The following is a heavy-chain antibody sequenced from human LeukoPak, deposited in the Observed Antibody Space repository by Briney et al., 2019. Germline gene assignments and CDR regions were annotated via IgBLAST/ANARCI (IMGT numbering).Heavy chain of an antibody. CDR1: GGFISYYY. J-gene: IGHJ6*03. V-gene: IGHV4-59*01. CDR3: ARTTEGYCRGRSCYSYYYYMDV. Sequence: SETLSLTCTVSGGFISYYYWSWIRQPPGKGLEWVGYIYYSGSTNYNPYLKSRVAISVDTSKNQFSLKLSSVTAADTAVYYCARTTEGYCRGRSCYSYYYYMDVWGKGTTVTVSS. D-gene: IGHD2-15*01. CDR2: IYYSGST.